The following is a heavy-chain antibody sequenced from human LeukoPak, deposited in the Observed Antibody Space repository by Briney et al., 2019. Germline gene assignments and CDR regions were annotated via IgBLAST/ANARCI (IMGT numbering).Heavy chain of an antibody. J-gene: IGHJ5*02. CDR3: AKDPTDNWFDP. CDR1: GFTFTSYA. V-gene: IGHV3-23*01. D-gene: IGHD4-11*01. CDR2: ISGSGGST. Sequence: GRSLRLSCAASGFTFTSYAMSWVPGAPGKGRESVLAISGSGGSTYSTDSARGRFTISRDNSKNTLYLQMNSLRAEDTAVYYYAKDPTDNWFDPWGEGTLVTVSP.